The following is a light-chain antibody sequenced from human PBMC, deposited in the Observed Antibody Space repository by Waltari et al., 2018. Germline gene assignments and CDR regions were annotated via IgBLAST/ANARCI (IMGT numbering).Light chain of an antibody. CDR3: QQYNNWPPRT. Sequence: EIVMTQSPATLSVSPGERATLSCRASQSVSSNLAWYQQKPGQAPRSLIDGASTRATGIPARFSGSGSGTEFTLTISSLQSEDFAVYYCQQYNNWPPRTFGQGTKVEIK. CDR2: GAS. J-gene: IGKJ1*01. V-gene: IGKV3-15*01. CDR1: QSVSSN.